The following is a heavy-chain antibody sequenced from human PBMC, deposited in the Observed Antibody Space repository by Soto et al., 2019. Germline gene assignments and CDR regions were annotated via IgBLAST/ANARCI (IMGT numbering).Heavy chain of an antibody. CDR2: TYYRSKWYS. Sequence: PSQTLSLTCAISGDSVSSTSAAWSWIRQSPSRGLEWLGRTYYRSKWYSDYAVSVKSPITINPDTSKNQFSLQLNSVTPEDTAVYYCARGSYYSGWVWGQGTLVTVSS. V-gene: IGHV6-1*01. CDR3: ARGSYYSGWV. J-gene: IGHJ4*02. CDR1: GDSVSSTSAA. D-gene: IGHD6-19*01.